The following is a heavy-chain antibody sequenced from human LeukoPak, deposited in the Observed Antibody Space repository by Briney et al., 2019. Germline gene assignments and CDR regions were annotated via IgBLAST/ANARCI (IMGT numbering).Heavy chain of an antibody. V-gene: IGHV1-69*13. CDR2: IIPIVGTA. CDR3: ARGFIVVVPAAMPGDYYYYGMDV. D-gene: IGHD2-2*01. Sequence: SSVTVSCKACLGTFSSYAISEVRQAPGQELEWMGRIIPIVGTAHYAQKFQGRVTITADESTSTAYMELSSLGSEDTGVYYCARGFIVVVPAAMPGDYYYYGMDVWGQGTTVTVSS. J-gene: IGHJ6*02. CDR1: LGTFSSYA.